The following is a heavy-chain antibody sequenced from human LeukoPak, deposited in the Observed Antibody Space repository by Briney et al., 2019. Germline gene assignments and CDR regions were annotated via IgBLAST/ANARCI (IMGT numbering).Heavy chain of an antibody. CDR2: ISSSGSTI. Sequence: GGSLRLSCAASGFTFSSYEMNWVRQAPGKGLEWVSYISSSGSTIYYADSVEGRFTISRDNAKNSLYLQMNSLRAEDTAVYYCARVREGIAAAGRGFDPWGQGTLVTVSS. CDR3: ARVREGIAAAGRGFDP. CDR1: GFTFSSYE. J-gene: IGHJ5*02. D-gene: IGHD6-13*01. V-gene: IGHV3-48*03.